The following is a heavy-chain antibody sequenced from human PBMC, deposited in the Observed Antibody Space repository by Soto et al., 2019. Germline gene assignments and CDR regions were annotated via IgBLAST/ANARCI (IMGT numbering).Heavy chain of an antibody. CDR2: IFYSGTT. CDR1: GDSISSADYY. D-gene: IGHD1-1*01. V-gene: IGHV4-30-4*01. CDR3: ARDLWVEPELYYYGMDV. J-gene: IGHJ6*02. Sequence: SETLSLTCTVSGDSISSADYYWSWIRQTPGKGLEWIGHIFYSGTTYYNPSLKSRLTISVDTSKNHFSLRLASVTAADTAVYYCARDLWVEPELYYYGMDVWGQGTTVTVSS.